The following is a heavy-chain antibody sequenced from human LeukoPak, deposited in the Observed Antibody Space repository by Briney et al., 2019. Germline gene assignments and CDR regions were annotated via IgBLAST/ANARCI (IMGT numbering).Heavy chain of an antibody. D-gene: IGHD3-16*01. CDR3: ARDVGTTVITFGAVDI. J-gene: IGHJ3*02. CDR2: IWDDGNKK. V-gene: IGHV3-33*01. Sequence: GGSLRLSCAASGFTFSHYGMHWVRQAPGKGLEWVSLIWDDGNKKSHADTVKGRFTISRYNSKNTLYMQMKSLRAEDTAVYYCARDVGTTVITFGAVDIWGQGTKVIVSS. CDR1: GFTFSHYG.